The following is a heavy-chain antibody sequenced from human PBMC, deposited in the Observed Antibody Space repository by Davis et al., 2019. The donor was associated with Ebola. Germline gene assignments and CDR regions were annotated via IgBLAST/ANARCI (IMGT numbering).Heavy chain of an antibody. CDR1: GYTFTNYG. J-gene: IGHJ6*04. D-gene: IGHD2-15*01. V-gene: IGHV1-2*06. CDR3: ARFNVVVVGATGYYYGMDV. CDR2: INPTSGAT. Sequence: ASVKVSCKASGYTFTNYGITWVRQAPGQGLEWMGRINPTSGATNYAQRFQGRVTMTRDTSISTAYMELSRLSSDDTAVYYCARFNVVVVGATGYYYGMDVWGKGTTVTVSS.